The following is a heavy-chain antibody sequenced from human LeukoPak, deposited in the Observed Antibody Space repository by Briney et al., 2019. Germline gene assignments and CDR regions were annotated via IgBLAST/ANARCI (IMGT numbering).Heavy chain of an antibody. CDR2: IYYSGST. J-gene: IGHJ4*02. CDR1: GGSISSSSYY. V-gene: IGHV4-39*01. Sequence: SETLSLTCTVSGGSISSSSYYWGWIRQPPGKGLEWIGSIYYSGSTYYNPSLKSRVTISVDTSKNQFSVKLSSVTAADTAVYYCASRPYLRGSYYWGQGTLVTVSS. CDR3: ASRPYLRGSYY. D-gene: IGHD1-26*01.